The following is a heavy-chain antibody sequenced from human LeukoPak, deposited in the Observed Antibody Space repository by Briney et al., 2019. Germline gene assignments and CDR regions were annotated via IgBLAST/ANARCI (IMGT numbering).Heavy chain of an antibody. Sequence: SETLSLTCAVYGGSFSGYYWSWIRQPPGEGLEWIGEINHSGSTNYNPSLKSRVTISVNTSKNQFSLKLSSVAAADTDVYYGASLNWGSGCYFDLWGCGTRATVTS. V-gene: IGHV4-34*01. CDR3: ASLNWGSGCYFDL. CDR1: GGSFSGYY. J-gene: IGHJ2*01. CDR2: INHSGST. D-gene: IGHD7-27*01.